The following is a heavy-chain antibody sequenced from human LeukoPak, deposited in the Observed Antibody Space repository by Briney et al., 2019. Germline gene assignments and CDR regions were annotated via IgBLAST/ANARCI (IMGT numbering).Heavy chain of an antibody. V-gene: IGHV5-51*01. CDR2: IYPGDSDT. CDR1: GYSFPNKW. Sequence: GESLKISCKGSGYSFPNKWIGWVRQMPGKGLEWIGIIYPGDSDTRFGPSFQGQVTISADKSINTAYLQWSTLKASDTAMYYCARLPEDSSGYYGYWGQGTLVTVSS. J-gene: IGHJ4*02. D-gene: IGHD3-22*01. CDR3: ARLPEDSSGYYGY.